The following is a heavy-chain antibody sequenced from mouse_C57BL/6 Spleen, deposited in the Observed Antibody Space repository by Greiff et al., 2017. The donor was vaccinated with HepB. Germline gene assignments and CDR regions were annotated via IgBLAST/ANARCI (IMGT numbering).Heavy chain of an antibody. CDR1: GYSITSGYY. CDR2: ISYDGSN. J-gene: IGHJ4*01. D-gene: IGHD5-1*01. V-gene: IGHV3-6*01. CDR3: AGDYLYAMDY. Sequence: VQLQQSGPGLVKPSQSLSLTCSVTGYSITSGYYWNWIRQFPGNKLEWMGYISYDGSNNYNPSLKNRIAITRDTSKNQFFLKLNSVTTEDTATYYCAGDYLYAMDYWGQGTSVTVSS.